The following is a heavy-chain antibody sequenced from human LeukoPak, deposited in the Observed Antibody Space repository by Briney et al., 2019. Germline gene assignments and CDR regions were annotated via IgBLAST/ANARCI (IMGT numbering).Heavy chain of an antibody. CDR1: GFTVSSNY. J-gene: IGHJ3*02. CDR3: ARGGYSSGWYNAFDI. Sequence: GGSLRLSCAASGFTVSSNYMSWVRQAPGKGLEWVSVIYSGGSTYYADSVKGRFTISRDNSKNTLYLQMNSLRAEDTAVYYCARGGYSSGWYNAFDIWGQGTMVTVSS. D-gene: IGHD6-19*01. V-gene: IGHV3-66*02. CDR2: IYSGGST.